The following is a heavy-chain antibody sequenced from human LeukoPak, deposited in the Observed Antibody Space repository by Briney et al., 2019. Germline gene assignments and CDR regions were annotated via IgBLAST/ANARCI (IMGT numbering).Heavy chain of an antibody. D-gene: IGHD6-19*01. V-gene: IGHV3-30*04. CDR2: ISYDGSNK. J-gene: IGHJ4*02. CDR1: GFTFSSYA. Sequence: PGGSLRLPCAASGFTFSSYAMHWVRQAPGKGLEWVAVISYDGSNKYYADSVKGRFTISRDNSKNTLYLQMNSLRAEDTAVYYCARDFMGIAVAGTGITFDYWGQGTLVTVSS. CDR3: ARDFMGIAVAGTGITFDY.